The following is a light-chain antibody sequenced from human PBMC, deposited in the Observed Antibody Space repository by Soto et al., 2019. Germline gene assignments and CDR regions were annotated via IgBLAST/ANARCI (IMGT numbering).Light chain of an antibody. CDR2: GNH. CDR3: QSYDGRLSGYV. CDR1: SSNIGAPYD. Sequence: SVLTQPPSLSGTARETGGISCRGISSNIGAPYDVNWYRQIPGTAPKLLIYGNHNRPSGVPERFSGSKSGTSATLAITGLQAEDEADYYCQSYDGRLSGYVFGTGTKVTVL. V-gene: IGLV1-40*01. J-gene: IGLJ1*01.